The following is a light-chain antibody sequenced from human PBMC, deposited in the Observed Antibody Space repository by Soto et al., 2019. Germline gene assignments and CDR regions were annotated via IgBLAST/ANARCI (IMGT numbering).Light chain of an antibody. V-gene: IGKV3-11*01. CDR2: DAS. J-gene: IGKJ2*01. CDR3: QQRSNWPPRT. CDR1: QSVSSY. Sequence: EIVLTQSPATLSLSPGERATLSCRASQSVSSYLAWYQQKHGQAPRLLIYDASNSATGIPARFSGSGSGTDFTLTISSLEPEDFAVYYCQQRSNWPPRTFGQGTKLEIK.